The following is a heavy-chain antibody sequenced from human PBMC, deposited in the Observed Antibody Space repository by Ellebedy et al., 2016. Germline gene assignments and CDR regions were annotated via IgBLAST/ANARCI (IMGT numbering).Heavy chain of an antibody. Sequence: SETLSLTXSVSGGFIDNNYWSWLRRPAGKGLEWLGRVFHTGRTKYNPSLKDRLSMSFDTSNNQFSLKLSSLSAADTAIYYCARGGEGVTVDYWGQGTLVTVSS. D-gene: IGHD2-21*02. V-gene: IGHV4-4*07. J-gene: IGHJ4*02. CDR1: GGFIDNNY. CDR2: VFHTGRT. CDR3: ARGGEGVTVDY.